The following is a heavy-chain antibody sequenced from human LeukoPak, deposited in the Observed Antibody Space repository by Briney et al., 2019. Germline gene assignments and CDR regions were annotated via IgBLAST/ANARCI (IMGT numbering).Heavy chain of an antibody. D-gene: IGHD6-19*01. CDR2: IYYGENT. Sequence: SETLSLTCTVSGGSISSGPYYWGWIRQPPGKGLEWIGNIYYGENTYYNPSLKSRVTISIDTSKNQFYLKLSSLTAADTAVYYCARGDIAVAPSGAFDIWGQGTMVTVSS. V-gene: IGHV4-39*01. CDR3: ARGDIAVAPSGAFDI. CDR1: GGSISSGPYY. J-gene: IGHJ3*02.